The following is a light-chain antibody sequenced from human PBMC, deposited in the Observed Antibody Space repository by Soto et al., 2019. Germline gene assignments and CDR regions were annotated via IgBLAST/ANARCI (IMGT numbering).Light chain of an antibody. CDR3: QQLNSYSFT. Sequence: DVQLTQSPSFLSASVGDRVTITCRASPGVSTFLAWYQQKPGRAPKLLIYEASTLQSGVPSRFSGSGSGTEFTLTISSLQPEDFATYYCQQLNSYSFTFGPGTKVDIK. CDR2: EAS. J-gene: IGKJ3*01. V-gene: IGKV1-9*01. CDR1: PGVSTF.